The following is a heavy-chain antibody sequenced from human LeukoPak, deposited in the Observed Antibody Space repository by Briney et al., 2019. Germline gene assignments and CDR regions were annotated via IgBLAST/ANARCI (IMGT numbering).Heavy chain of an antibody. V-gene: IGHV1-46*01. CDR2: INPGGDTT. J-gene: IGHJ4*02. D-gene: IGHD4-17*01. CDR1: GYTITSYY. CDR3: ARDSGVTTGVAFFNY. Sequence: GASVKVSCKASGYTITSYYIHWVREAPGQGLERMGVINPGGDTTSYEQRFQGRVTMTRDTSTRTVYMEMSSLRSEDTAVYYCARDSGVTTGVAFFNYWGQGTLVTVSS.